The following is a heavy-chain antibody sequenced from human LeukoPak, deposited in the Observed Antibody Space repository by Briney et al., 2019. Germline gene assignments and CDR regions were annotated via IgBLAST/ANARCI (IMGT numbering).Heavy chain of an antibody. V-gene: IGHV3-23*01. CDR2: FGGSGGST. CDR3: AKQGRDWLRDYYYYMDV. Sequence: GGSLRLSCAASGFTFSSYWMSWVRQAPGKGLEWVSSFGGSGGSTYYADSVKGRFTISRDNSKNTLYLRMNSLRAEDTAVYYCAKQGRDWLRDYYYYMDVWGKGTTVTISS. J-gene: IGHJ6*03. CDR1: GFTFSSYW. D-gene: IGHD3-9*01.